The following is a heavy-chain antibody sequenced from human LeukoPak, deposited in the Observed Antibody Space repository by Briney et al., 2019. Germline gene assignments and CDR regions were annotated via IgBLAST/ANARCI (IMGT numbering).Heavy chain of an antibody. CDR2: VDGSGDKT. V-gene: IGHV3-23*01. J-gene: IGHJ4*02. CDR3: AREFRIYYFDF. Sequence: VSSVDGSGDKTYYADSGKGRFTISRDNSKNTLYLQMNSLRNEDTAVYYCAREFRIYYFDFWGQGTLVTVSS.